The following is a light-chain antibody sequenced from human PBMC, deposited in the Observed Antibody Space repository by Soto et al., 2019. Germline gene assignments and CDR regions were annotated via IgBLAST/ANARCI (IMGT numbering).Light chain of an antibody. Sequence: GDRVTSTCRASQSISSWLAWSKHKPGKAPKFLIYDASNLESGVPSRFSGSGSGTEFTLTTRSLKPDDFATYYCQQYSSYWTFGQGTKVDI. CDR3: QQYSSYWT. J-gene: IGKJ1*01. V-gene: IGKV1-5*01. CDR1: QSISSW. CDR2: DAS.